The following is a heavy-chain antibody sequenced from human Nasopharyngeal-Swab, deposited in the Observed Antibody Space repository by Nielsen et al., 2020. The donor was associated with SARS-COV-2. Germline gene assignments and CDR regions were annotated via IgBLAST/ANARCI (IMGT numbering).Heavy chain of an antibody. Sequence: GRSLRLSCAASGFTFSDPAIHWVRHASGKGLEWVGRVRSKGNNYATAYSASVKGRFIIFRDDPTNTAYLQMNSLKTEDTAMYYCTRCGGGCYSGRDYWGQGTLVTVSS. D-gene: IGHD2-15*01. CDR3: TRCGGGCYSGRDY. CDR1: GFTFSDPA. V-gene: IGHV3-73*01. J-gene: IGHJ4*02. CDR2: VRSKGNNYAT.